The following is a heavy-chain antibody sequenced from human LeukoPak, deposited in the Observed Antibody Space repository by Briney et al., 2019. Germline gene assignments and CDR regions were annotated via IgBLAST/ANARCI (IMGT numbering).Heavy chain of an antibody. CDR1: GFTFSGYS. CDR3: ARLAVAVFFDY. D-gene: IGHD6-19*01. CDR2: ISSSSSYI. J-gene: IGHJ4*02. Sequence: GGSLRLSCAASGFTFSGYSMNWVRQAPGKGLEWVSSISSSSSYIYYADSVKGRFTISRDNAKNSLYLQMNSLRAEDTAVNYCARLAVAVFFDYWGQGTLVTVSS. V-gene: IGHV3-21*01.